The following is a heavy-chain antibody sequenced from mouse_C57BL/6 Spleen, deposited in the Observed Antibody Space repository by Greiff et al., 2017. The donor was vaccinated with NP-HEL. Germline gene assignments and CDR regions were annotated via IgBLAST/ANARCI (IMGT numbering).Heavy chain of an antibody. D-gene: IGHD1-1*01. CDR3: AQTNYYGSSSFAY. Sequence: EVKLMESGAELVKPGASVKLSCTASGFNIKDYYMHWVKQRTEQGLEWIGRIDPEDGETKYAPKFQGKATITADTSSNTAYLQLSSLTSEDTAVYYCAQTNYYGSSSFAYWGQGTLVTVSA. CDR1: GFNIKDYY. V-gene: IGHV14-2*01. J-gene: IGHJ3*01. CDR2: IDPEDGET.